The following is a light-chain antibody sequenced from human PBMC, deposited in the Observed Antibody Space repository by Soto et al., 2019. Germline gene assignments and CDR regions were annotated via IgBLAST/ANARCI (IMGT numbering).Light chain of an antibody. CDR2: EVS. Sequence: QSVLTQPASVSESPGQSITISCTGTSSDIGGYNYVSWYQLHPGKAPKLIIYEVSNRPSGVSNRFSGSKSGNTASLTISGLQAEDEAEYYCTSYTISRTVVFGGGTKLTVL. CDR1: SSDIGGYNY. CDR3: TSYTISRTVV. J-gene: IGLJ2*01. V-gene: IGLV2-14*01.